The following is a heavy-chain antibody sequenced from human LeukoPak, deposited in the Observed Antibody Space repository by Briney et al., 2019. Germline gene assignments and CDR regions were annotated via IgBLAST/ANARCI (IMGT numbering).Heavy chain of an antibody. J-gene: IGHJ4*02. CDR1: GFTFSSYS. CDR2: ISGRSSYI. D-gene: IGHD4-17*01. Sequence: PGGSLRLSCAASGFTFSSYSMNWVRQAPRKGLEWVSSISGRSSYIYYADSVKGRFTISRDNAKNSLYLQMHSLRAEDTAIYYCARVSDYGDYINYWGLGTLVTVSS. V-gene: IGHV3-21*01. CDR3: ARVSDYGDYINY.